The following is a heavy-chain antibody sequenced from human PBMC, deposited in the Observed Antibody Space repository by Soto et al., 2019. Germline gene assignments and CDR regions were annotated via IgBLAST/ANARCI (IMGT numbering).Heavy chain of an antibody. J-gene: IGHJ4*02. CDR3: AKDAGSSWFNYFDS. CDR2: INWNSDKI. V-gene: IGHV3-9*01. CDR1: GINFHEFA. D-gene: IGHD6-13*01. Sequence: EVHLAESGGGLVQPGRSLRLSCTASGINFHEFAMHWVRQTPGKGLEWVSSINWNSDKIAYVDSVKGRFTISRDNAKNSLYMEMNSLRPEDTALYYCAKDAGSSWFNYFDSWGQGTLVSVSS.